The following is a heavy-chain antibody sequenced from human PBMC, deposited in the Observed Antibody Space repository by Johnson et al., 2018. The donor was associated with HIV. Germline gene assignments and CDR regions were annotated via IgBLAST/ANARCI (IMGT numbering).Heavy chain of an antibody. CDR1: GFAFSNAW. CDR3: AKDLSSGWYHAFDI. D-gene: IGHD6-19*01. J-gene: IGHJ3*02. Sequence: VQLVESGGGVVQPGRSLRLSCAASGFAFSNAWMNWVRQAPGKGLEWVGRIKSETDGGTPDYPASVKGRFTISRDNSKNTLYLQMNSLRAEDTAVYYCAKDLSSGWYHAFDIWGQGTMVTVSS. CDR2: IKSETDGGTP. V-gene: IGHV3-15*01.